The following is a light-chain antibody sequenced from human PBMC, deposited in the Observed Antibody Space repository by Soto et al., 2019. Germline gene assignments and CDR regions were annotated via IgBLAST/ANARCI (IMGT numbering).Light chain of an antibody. CDR1: QSVSSY. CDR2: DAS. V-gene: IGKV3-11*01. Sequence: EIVLTQSPATLSLSPGERATLSCRACQSVSSYLAWYQQKPGQAPRLLIYDASNRATGIPARFSGSGSGTDFTLTISSLEPEDFAVYYCQQRSNWPPLTFGGGNKVEIK. CDR3: QQRSNWPPLT. J-gene: IGKJ4*01.